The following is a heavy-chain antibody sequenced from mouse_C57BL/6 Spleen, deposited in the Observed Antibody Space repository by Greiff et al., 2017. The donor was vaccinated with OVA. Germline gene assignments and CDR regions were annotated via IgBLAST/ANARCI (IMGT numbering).Heavy chain of an antibody. J-gene: IGHJ4*01. CDR2: ISSGSSTI. V-gene: IGHV5-17*01. D-gene: IGHD1-1*01. CDR3: ARIYYYGSKAMDY. CDR1: GFTFSDYG. Sequence: EVQVVESGGGLVKPGGSLKLSCAASGFTFSDYGMHWVRQAPEKGLEWVAYISSGSSTIYYADTVKGRFTISRDNAKNTLFLQMTSLRSEDTAMYYCARIYYYGSKAMDYWGQGTSVTVSS.